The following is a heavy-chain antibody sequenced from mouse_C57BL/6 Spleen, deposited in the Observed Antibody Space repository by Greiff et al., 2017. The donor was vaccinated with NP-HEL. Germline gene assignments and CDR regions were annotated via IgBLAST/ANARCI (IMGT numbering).Heavy chain of an antibody. CDR3: ARSMRGSYGNYVDYFDY. V-gene: IGHV1-42*01. D-gene: IGHD2-1*01. CDR1: GYSFTGYY. CDR2: INPSTGGT. Sequence: VQLKESGPELVKPGASVKISCKASGYSFTGYYMNWVKQSPEKSLEWIGEINPSTGGTTYNQKFKAKATLTVDKSSSTAYMQLKSLTSEDSAVYYCARSMRGSYGNYVDYFDYWGQGTTLTVSS. J-gene: IGHJ2*01.